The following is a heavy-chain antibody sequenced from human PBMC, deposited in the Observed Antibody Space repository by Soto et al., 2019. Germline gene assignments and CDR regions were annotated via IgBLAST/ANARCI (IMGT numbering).Heavy chain of an antibody. V-gene: IGHV1-18*01. J-gene: IGHJ5*02. CDR1: GYTFTRYG. CDR3: AKIAVFGIVLGGKGLDP. Sequence: QVQLVQSGVEVKKPGDSVNVSCKASGYTFTRYGIAWVRQAPGQGLEWMGWISGYNGNRNYVEKFQGRLTMTTDTSTSTAYMELRSLRSDDTAVYYCAKIAVFGIVLGGKGLDPWGQGTLVTVSS. CDR2: ISGYNGNR. D-gene: IGHD3-3*01.